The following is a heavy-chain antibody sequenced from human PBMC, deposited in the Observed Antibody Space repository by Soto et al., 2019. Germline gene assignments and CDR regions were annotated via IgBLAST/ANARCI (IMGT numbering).Heavy chain of an antibody. D-gene: IGHD6-13*01. J-gene: IGHJ6*03. CDR1: GSTFSSYG. Sequence: GGSLRLSCAASGSTFSSYGMHWVRQAPGKGLEWVAVIWNDGSNKYYADSVKGRFTISRDNSENTLYLQMGSLRAEDTALYYCARRGYGSRWPNVYMDVWGKGTTVTVSS. CDR2: IWNDGSNK. V-gene: IGHV3-33*01. CDR3: ARRGYGSRWPNVYMDV.